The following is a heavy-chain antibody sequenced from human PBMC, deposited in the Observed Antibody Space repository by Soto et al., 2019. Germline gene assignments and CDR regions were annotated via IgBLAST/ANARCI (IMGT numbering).Heavy chain of an antibody. CDR1: GFSFRNYG. V-gene: IGHV3-9*01. CDR3: VKEKLYSNYEYYFDS. Sequence: VHLVESGGGLVQPGRSLRLSCAASGFSFRNYGMHWVRRVPGKGLEWVSGISWHSGTIGYADSVRGRFTISRDNAKNSLYLQMNSLRPEDTALYYCVKEKLYSNYEYYFDSWGQGTLVTVSS. CDR2: ISWHSGTI. D-gene: IGHD4-4*01. J-gene: IGHJ4*02.